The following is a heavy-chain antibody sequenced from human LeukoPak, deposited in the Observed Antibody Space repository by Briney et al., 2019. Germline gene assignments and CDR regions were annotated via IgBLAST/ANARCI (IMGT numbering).Heavy chain of an antibody. Sequence: SETLSPTCAVYGGSFSGYYWSWIRQPPGKGLEWIGEINHSGSTNYNPSLKSRVTISVDTSKNQFSLKLSSVTAADTAVYYCARHVATYYYDSRRNYFDYWGQGTLVTVSS. CDR3: ARHVATYYYDSRRNYFDY. J-gene: IGHJ4*02. V-gene: IGHV4-34*01. CDR1: GGSFSGYY. CDR2: INHSGST. D-gene: IGHD3-22*01.